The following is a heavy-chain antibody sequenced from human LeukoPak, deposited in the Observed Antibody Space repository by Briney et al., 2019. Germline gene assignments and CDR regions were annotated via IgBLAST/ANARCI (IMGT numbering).Heavy chain of an antibody. V-gene: IGHV1-69*05. CDR1: GGTFSSYA. Sequence: SVKVSCKASGGTFSSYAISWVRQAPGQGLEWMGRIIPIFGTANYAQKFQGRVTITTDESTSTAYMELSSLRSEDTAVYYCAREKDRSYDFWSGYGLDVWGKGTTVTVSS. CDR2: IIPIFGTA. CDR3: AREKDRSYDFWSGYGLDV. J-gene: IGHJ6*04. D-gene: IGHD3-3*01.